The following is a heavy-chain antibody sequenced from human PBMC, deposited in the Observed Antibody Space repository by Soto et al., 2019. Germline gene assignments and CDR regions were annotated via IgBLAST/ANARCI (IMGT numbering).Heavy chain of an antibody. Sequence: QVQLQESGPGLVKPSETLSLTCTVSGGSISSYYWSWIRQPPGKGLEWIGYIYYSGSTNYNPSLKRRVTIAVDTSKNQFSLKLISVPAADTAVYYCARAKAPLYSSSWYWFDPWGQGTLVTVSS. CDR3: ARAKAPLYSSSWYWFDP. J-gene: IGHJ5*02. CDR2: IYYSGST. D-gene: IGHD6-13*01. CDR1: GGSISSYY. V-gene: IGHV4-59*08.